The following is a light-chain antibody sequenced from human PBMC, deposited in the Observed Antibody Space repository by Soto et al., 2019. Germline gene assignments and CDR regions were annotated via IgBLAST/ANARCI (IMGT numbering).Light chain of an antibody. CDR1: QSIGSW. CDR2: DAS. CDR3: QQYHSSPT. V-gene: IGKV1-5*01. J-gene: IGKJ1*01. Sequence: DIQMTQSPSTLSASVGDRVTITCRASQSIGSWLAWYQQKPGKAPKLLIFDASTLEGGVPSRFSGSGSGTEFTLTISSPQPDDFATYYCQQYHSSPTFGQGTQVEIK.